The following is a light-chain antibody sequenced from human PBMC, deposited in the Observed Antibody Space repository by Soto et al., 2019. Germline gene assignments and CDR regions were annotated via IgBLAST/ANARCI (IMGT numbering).Light chain of an antibody. Sequence: DIQMTQSPATLSASVGDSVTITCRASQSITNWLAWYQLKPGKVPKLLIHEASNLHSGVSSRFTGSGSGTDFTLTITSLQPEDFATYYCQQYKSYWTFGQGTRVDLK. V-gene: IGKV1-5*03. CDR1: QSITNW. CDR2: EAS. J-gene: IGKJ1*01. CDR3: QQYKSYWT.